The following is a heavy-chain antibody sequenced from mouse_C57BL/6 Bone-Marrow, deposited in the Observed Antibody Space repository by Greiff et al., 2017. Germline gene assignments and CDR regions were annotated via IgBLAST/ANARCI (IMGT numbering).Heavy chain of an antibody. CDR3: ARRGPWDVGFAD. V-gene: IGHV5-6*01. D-gene: IGHD4-1*01. J-gene: IGHJ3*01. CDR1: GFTFSSYG. Sequence: EVQGVESGGDLVKPGGSLKLSCAASGFTFSSYGMSWVRPTPDKRLEWVATISSGGSYTYYPDSMKGRFTISRDHAKNTLYLQMSSLKSEDTAMYYCARRGPWDVGFADWGQGTLVTVSA. CDR2: ISSGGSYT.